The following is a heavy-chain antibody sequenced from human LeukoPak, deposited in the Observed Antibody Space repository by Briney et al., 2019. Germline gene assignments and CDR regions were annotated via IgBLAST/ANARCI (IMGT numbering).Heavy chain of an antibody. J-gene: IGHJ4*02. V-gene: IGHV3-23*01. D-gene: IGHD6-13*01. CDR2: ISGSGDST. Sequence: PGGSLRLSCAASGFTFSSYAVSWVRQAPGKGLEWVSSISGSGDSTYYADSVKGRFTISRDNSKNTLYLQMNSLRAEDTAVYYCAKERSLGVAAASNYWGQGTLVTVSS. CDR1: GFTFSSYA. CDR3: AKERSLGVAAASNY.